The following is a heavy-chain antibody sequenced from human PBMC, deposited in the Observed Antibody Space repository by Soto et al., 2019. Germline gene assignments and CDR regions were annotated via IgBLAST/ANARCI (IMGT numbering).Heavy chain of an antibody. CDR2: IDPSDSYT. CDR1: GYSFTSYW. D-gene: IGHD6-6*01. CDR3: ARHLGSSYPFDY. V-gene: IGHV5-10-1*01. J-gene: IGHJ4*02. Sequence: GGSLKISCKGSGYSFTSYWISWVRQMPGKGLEWMGRIDPSDSYTNYSPSFQGHVTISADKSISTAYLQWSSLKASDTAMYYCARHLGSSYPFDYWGQGTLVTVSS.